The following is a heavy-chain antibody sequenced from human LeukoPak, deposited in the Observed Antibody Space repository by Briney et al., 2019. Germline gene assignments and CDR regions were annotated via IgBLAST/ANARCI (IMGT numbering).Heavy chain of an antibody. CDR2: IYYSRST. CDR3: ARLDGSTVGFDY. J-gene: IGHJ4*02. Sequence: SETLSLTCTVSGGSISTSNYYWGWIRQPPGKGLEWIGNIYYSRSTFYNSSLKSRVTISVDTSKNRFSLKVRSVTAADTAVYYCARLDGSTVGFDYWGQGTLVTVSS. CDR1: GGSISTSNYY. V-gene: IGHV4-39*01. D-gene: IGHD3-10*01.